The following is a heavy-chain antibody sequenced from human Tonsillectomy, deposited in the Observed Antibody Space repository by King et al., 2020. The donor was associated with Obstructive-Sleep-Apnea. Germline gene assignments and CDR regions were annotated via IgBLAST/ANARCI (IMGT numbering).Heavy chain of an antibody. CDR2: IYPGDSDT. CDR1: GYRFTNYW. J-gene: IGHJ4*02. CDR3: ARREVGANYYFDY. Sequence: VQLVESGAEVKKPGESLKISCKGSGYRFTNYWIGWVRQMPGKGLEWMGIIYPGDSDTRYSPSFQGQVTISADKSTSTAYLQWSSLKASDTAMYYCARREVGANYYFDYWGQGTLVTVSS. D-gene: IGHD1-26*01. V-gene: IGHV5-51*01.